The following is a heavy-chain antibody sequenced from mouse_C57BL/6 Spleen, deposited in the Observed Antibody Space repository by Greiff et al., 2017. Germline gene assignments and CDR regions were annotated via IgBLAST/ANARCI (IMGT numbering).Heavy chain of an antibody. Sequence: VQLQQSGPELVKPGASVQMSCKASGYTFTDYNMHWVKQSHGKSLEWIGYINPNNGGTSYNQKFKGKATLTVNKSSSTAYMELRSLTSEDSAVYYCARGYYGSSYPFDYWGQGTTLTVSS. CDR3: ARGYYGSSYPFDY. J-gene: IGHJ2*01. CDR2: INPNNGGT. D-gene: IGHD1-1*01. CDR1: GYTFTDYN. V-gene: IGHV1-22*01.